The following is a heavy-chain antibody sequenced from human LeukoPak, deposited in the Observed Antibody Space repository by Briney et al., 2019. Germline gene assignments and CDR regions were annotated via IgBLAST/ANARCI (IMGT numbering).Heavy chain of an antibody. V-gene: IGHV4-34*01. CDR3: ARGIAAAGVYFDY. Sequence: SETLSLTCAVYGGSFSGYYWSWIRQPPGKGLEWIGEINHSGSTNYNPSLKRRVTISVDTSKNQFSLKLSSVTAADTAVYYCARGIAAAGVYFDYWGQGTLVTVSS. CDR1: GGSFSGYY. J-gene: IGHJ4*02. CDR2: INHSGST. D-gene: IGHD6-13*01.